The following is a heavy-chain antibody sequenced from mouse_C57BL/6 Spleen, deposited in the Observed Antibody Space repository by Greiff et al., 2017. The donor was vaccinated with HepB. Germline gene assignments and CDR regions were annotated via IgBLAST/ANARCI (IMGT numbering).Heavy chain of an antibody. CDR3: ARRELRRGYFDV. Sequence: EVKLVESGGGLVKPGGSLKLSCAATGFTFSDYGMDWVRQAPGKGLEWVADIISGSSSINYADTVKGRCTISRDNAKNTLFLQMTSLRSEDTAMYYCARRELRRGYFDVWGTGTTVTVSS. V-gene: IGHV5-17*01. CDR2: IISGSSSI. D-gene: IGHD1-2*01. CDR1: GFTFSDYG. J-gene: IGHJ1*03.